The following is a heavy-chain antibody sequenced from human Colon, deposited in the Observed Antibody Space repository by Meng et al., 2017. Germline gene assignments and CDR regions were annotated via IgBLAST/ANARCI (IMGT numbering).Heavy chain of an antibody. CDR3: VRSSGWVRTGFDP. V-gene: IGHV4-39*01. D-gene: IGHD6-19*01. CDR1: GGSIGSNSYH. J-gene: IGHJ5*02. CDR2: IGHSGIT. Sequence: QVQLQESGPGLVKPSETLSLTCTVSGGSIGSNSYHWGWIRQPPGKGLEWIGSIGHSGITYYTPSLKSRVTVSIDTSKSQFSLKLTSVTAADTAVYYCVRSSGWVRTGFDPWGQGTLVTVSS.